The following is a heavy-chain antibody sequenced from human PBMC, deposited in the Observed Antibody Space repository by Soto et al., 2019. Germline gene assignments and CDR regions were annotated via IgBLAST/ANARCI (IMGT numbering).Heavy chain of an antibody. D-gene: IGHD3-3*01. V-gene: IGHV1-8*01. J-gene: IGHJ5*02. CDR1: GYTFTSYD. CDR2: MNPNSGNT. CDR3: ARDFGVVTLNWFDP. Sequence: TSVKVSCKASGYTFTSYDINWVRQATGQGLEWMGWMNPNSGNTGYAQKFQGRVTMTRNTSISTAYMELSSLRSEDTAVYYCARDFGVVTLNWFDPWGQGTLVTAPQ.